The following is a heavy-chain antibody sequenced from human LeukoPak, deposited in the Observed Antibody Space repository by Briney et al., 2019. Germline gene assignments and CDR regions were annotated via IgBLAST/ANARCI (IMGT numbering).Heavy chain of an antibody. CDR2: IYYSGST. J-gene: IGHJ4*02. D-gene: IGHD4-17*01. V-gene: IGHV4-39*01. CDR3: ARRGHYGETGY. CDR1: GGSISSSSYY. Sequence: PSETLSLTCTVSGGSISSSSYYWGWIRQPPGKGLEWIGSIYYSGSTYYNPSLKSRVTISVDTSKNQFSLKLSSVTAADTAVYYCARRGHYGETGYWGQGTLVTVSS.